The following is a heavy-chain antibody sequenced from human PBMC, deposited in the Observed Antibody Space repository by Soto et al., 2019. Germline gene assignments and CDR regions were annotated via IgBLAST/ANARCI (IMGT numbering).Heavy chain of an antibody. V-gene: IGHV3-23*01. D-gene: IGHD6-13*01. Sequence: PGGSLRLSCAASGFTFRNYGMNWVRQAPGKGLEWVSAISGGGGSTYYADSVKGRFTISRDNSKNTVYLQVNSLGAEDTAVYYCAKDLAAASESWGQGTLVTVSS. J-gene: IGHJ4*02. CDR3: AKDLAAASES. CDR1: GFTFRNYG. CDR2: ISGGGGST.